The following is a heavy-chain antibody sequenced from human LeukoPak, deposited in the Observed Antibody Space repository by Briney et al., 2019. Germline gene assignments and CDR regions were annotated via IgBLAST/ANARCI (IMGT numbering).Heavy chain of an antibody. Sequence: GASVKVSCKASGYTFTSYDINWVRQATGQGLEWMGWMNPNSGNTGYAQKFQGRVTITRNTSICTAYMELSSLRSEDTAVYYCARGAARWLQDLDYWGQGTLVTVSS. CDR2: MNPNSGNT. CDR3: ARGAARWLQDLDY. CDR1: GYTFTSYD. V-gene: IGHV1-8*01. J-gene: IGHJ4*02. D-gene: IGHD5-24*01.